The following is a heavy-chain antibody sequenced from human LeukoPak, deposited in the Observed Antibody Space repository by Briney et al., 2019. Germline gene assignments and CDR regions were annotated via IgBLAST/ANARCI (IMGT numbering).Heavy chain of an antibody. Sequence: SEPLSLTCSVSGDSISNNVYYWGWIPQSPGEGLEWIGCIHDSGFSYNYRGRTTYNPTLKSRVTISVDTSKNQFSLKLTSVTAADTAMYYCARNVSALVGTARGNWFDPWGQGTLVTVSS. J-gene: IGHJ5*02. CDR2: IHDSGFSYNYRGRT. V-gene: IGHV4-39*07. CDR1: GDSISNNVYY. CDR3: ARNVSALVGTARGNWFDP. D-gene: IGHD1-26*01.